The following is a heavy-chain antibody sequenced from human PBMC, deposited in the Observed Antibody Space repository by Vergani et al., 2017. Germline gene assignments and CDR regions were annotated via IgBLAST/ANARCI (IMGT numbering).Heavy chain of an antibody. J-gene: IGHJ6*02. CDR3: ARDCTSGGCPDNYGMDV. V-gene: IGHV3-21*06. D-gene: IGHD2-8*01. CDR1: GFTFSSYS. Sequence: EVQLVESGGGLVKPGGSLRLSCAASGFTFSSYSMNWVRQASGKGLEWVSSISSSSSYIYYADSVKGRFTISRDNTNNSLFLQLRSLRAEDAAVYYCARDCTSGGCPDNYGMDVWGQGATVTVSS. CDR2: ISSSSSYI.